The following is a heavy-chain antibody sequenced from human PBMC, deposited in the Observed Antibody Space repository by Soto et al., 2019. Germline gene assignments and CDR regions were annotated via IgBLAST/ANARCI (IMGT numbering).Heavy chain of an antibody. J-gene: IGHJ3*02. V-gene: IGHV3-21*01. CDR2: ISSSSSYI. CDR1: GFTFSSYS. D-gene: IGHD1-26*01. Sequence: AGSLSLSCAASGFTFSSYSMNWVRQAPGKGLEWVSSISSSSSYIYYADSVKGRFTISRDNAKNSLYLQMNSLRAEDTAVYYCARDRGGSYYMYAFDIWGQGTMVTVSS. CDR3: ARDRGGSYYMYAFDI.